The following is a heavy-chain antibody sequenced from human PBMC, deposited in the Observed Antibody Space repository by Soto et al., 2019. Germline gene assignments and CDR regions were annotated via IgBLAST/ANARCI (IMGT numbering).Heavy chain of an antibody. CDR2: IYPGDSDT. D-gene: IGHD6-6*01. CDR3: VVYSSSSGRHFDY. CDR1: GYIFSKYW. J-gene: IGHJ4*02. V-gene: IGHV5-51*01. Sequence: PGESLKISCKSSGYIFSKYWIGWVRQMPGKGLEWMGIIYPGDSDTRDSPSFQGEVTISADKSITTAYLQWRSLKASDTAIYYCVVYSSSSGRHFDYWGQGTLVTVSS.